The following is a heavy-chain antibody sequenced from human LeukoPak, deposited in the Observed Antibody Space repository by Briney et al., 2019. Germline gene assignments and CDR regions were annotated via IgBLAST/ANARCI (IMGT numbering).Heavy chain of an antibody. J-gene: IGHJ4*02. CDR1: GGPISVYY. V-gene: IGHV4-59*08. CDR2: IYCTETH. Sequence: SVTLSLPCTFSGGPISVYYWSWIRQPLGKGLVWIGYIYCTETHTYHPTLRSRVTRSLDTANNQLSLDLTSVTDADTAVEYCARLSSGSRPNFDSWGQGSLVTVSS. CDR3: ARLSSGSRPNFDS. D-gene: IGHD6-25*01.